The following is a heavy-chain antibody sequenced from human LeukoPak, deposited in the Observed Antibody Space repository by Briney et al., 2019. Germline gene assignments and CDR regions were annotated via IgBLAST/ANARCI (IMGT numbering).Heavy chain of an antibody. CDR2: VSADGRTQ. CDR1: GFTFRTYS. V-gene: IGHV3-30*03. J-gene: IGHJ3*02. CDR3: ARERDLIPLDAFDI. Sequence: GGSLRLSCAASGFTFRTYSIHWVRQAPGKGLEWVTVVSADGRTQLYSDSVKGRFTISRDNSLNTLHLQMNSLRTEDTAVYYCARERDLIPLDAFDIWGQGTMVTVSS. D-gene: IGHD3/OR15-3a*01.